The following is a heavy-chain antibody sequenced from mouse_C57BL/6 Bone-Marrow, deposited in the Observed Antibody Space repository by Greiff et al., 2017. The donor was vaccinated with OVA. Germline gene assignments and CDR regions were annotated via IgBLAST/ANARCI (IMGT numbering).Heavy chain of an antibody. D-gene: IGHD1-1*01. CDR3: ARHYYGSIDY. CDR2: ISTGGSYT. J-gene: IGHJ2*01. V-gene: IGHV5-6*01. Sequence: EVQLQESGGDLVKPGGSLKLSCAASGFTFSSYGMSWVRQTPDKRLEWVATISTGGSYTYYPHSVKGRFTFSRDNAKSTAYLQMSSLKSEDTAMYYCARHYYGSIDYWGQGTTVTVSA. CDR1: GFTFSSYG.